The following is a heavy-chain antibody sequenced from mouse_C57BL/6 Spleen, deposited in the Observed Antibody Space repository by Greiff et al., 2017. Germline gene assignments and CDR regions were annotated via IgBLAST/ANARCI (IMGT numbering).Heavy chain of an antibody. V-gene: IGHV1-52*01. CDR3: ARVYYEYDEDWYFDV. D-gene: IGHD2-4*01. CDR1: GYTFTSYW. Sequence: VQLQQPGAELVRPGSSVKLSCKASGYTFTSYWMHWVKQRPIQGLEWIGNIDPSDSETHYNQKFKDKATLTVDKSSSTAYMQLSSLTSEDSAVYYCARVYYEYDEDWYFDVWGTGTTVTVSS. J-gene: IGHJ1*03. CDR2: IDPSDSET.